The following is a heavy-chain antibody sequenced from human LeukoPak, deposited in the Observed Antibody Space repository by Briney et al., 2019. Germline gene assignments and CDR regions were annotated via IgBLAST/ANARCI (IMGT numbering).Heavy chain of an antibody. CDR2: INHSGCT. Sequence: PSETLSLTCAVYVGSFSHHFWTWIRQLPAKGLDWIGDINHSGCTNYNPSLKSRVTISVDTSKNQFSLNLRSVIAADRAVYYCARRPHSSSSGYYYSMDVWGEGTTVTVSS. V-gene: IGHV4-34*01. CDR1: VGSFSHHF. J-gene: IGHJ6*03. CDR3: ARRPHSSSSGYYYSMDV. D-gene: IGHD6-6*01.